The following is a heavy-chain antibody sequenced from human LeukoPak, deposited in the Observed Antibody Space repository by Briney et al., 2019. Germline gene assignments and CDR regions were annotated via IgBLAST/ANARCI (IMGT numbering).Heavy chain of an antibody. D-gene: IGHD2-2*01. CDR3: ARDGDREYLFDY. J-gene: IGHJ4*01. CDR1: GYTFTGYY. CDR2: INPSGGST. V-gene: IGHV1-46*01. Sequence: GASVKVSCKASGYTFTGYYMHWVRQAPGQGLEWMGIINPSGGSTSYAQKFQGRVTMTRDMSTSTVYMELSSLRSEDTAVYYCARDGDREYLFDYWGQGTLVTVSS.